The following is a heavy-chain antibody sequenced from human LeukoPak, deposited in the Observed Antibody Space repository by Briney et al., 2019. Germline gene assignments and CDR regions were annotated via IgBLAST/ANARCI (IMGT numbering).Heavy chain of an antibody. CDR1: GGSISSYY. V-gene: IGHV4-4*07. J-gene: IGHJ5*02. Sequence: PSETLSLTCTDSGGSISSYYRSWIRQPAGKGLEWIGRIYTSGSTNYNPSLKSRVTMSVDTSKNQFSLKLSSVTAADTGVYYCAGLLTSPNWFDPWGQGTLVTVSS. CDR3: AGLLTSPNWFDP. D-gene: IGHD2-15*01. CDR2: IYTSGST.